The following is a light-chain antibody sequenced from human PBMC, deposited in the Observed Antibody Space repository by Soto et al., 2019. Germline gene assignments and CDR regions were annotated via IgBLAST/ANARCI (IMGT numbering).Light chain of an antibody. V-gene: IGKV3-15*01. Sequence: EIVMTQSPATLSVSPGERATLSCRASQSVSRNLAWYQQKPGQAPRLLIYGASTRATGIPARFSGSGSGTEFTLTITSLQSEDFAIYYCQHYNNWPPWTFGQGPKVEIK. CDR3: QHYNNWPPWT. CDR2: GAS. CDR1: QSVSRN. J-gene: IGKJ1*01.